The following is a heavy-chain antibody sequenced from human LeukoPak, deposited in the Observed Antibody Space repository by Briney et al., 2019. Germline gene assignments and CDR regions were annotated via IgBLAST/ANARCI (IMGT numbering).Heavy chain of an antibody. CDR3: ARDRDMTTVTTLDY. Sequence: ASVKVSCKTSGYTFTGYYLHWVRQAPGQGPEWMGWINPNYGGTKYAPKFQGRVTMTRDTSITTAYMELSRLRSDDTAVYYCARDRDMTTVTTLDYWGQGTLVTVSS. J-gene: IGHJ4*02. D-gene: IGHD4-17*01. CDR1: GYTFTGYY. CDR2: INPNYGGT. V-gene: IGHV1-2*02.